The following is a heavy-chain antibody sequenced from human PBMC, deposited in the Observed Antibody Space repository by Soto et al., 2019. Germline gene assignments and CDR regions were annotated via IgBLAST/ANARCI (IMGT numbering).Heavy chain of an antibody. CDR3: ARDPTRITIFGVVTSDAYYYYGMDV. J-gene: IGHJ6*02. Sequence: ASVKVSCKASGYTFTSYGISCVRQAPGQGLEWMGWISAYNGNTNYAQKLQGRVTMTTDTSTSTAYMELRSLRSDDTAAYYCARDPTRITIFGVVTSDAYYYYGMDVWGQGTTVTVSS. CDR2: ISAYNGNT. D-gene: IGHD3-3*01. CDR1: GYTFTSYG. V-gene: IGHV1-18*01.